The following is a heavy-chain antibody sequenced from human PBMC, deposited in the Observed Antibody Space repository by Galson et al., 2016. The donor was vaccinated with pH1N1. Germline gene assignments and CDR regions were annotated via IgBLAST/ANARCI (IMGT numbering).Heavy chain of an antibody. Sequence: SLRLSCAASGFTFSSYSMNWVRQAPGKGLEWVSYISSSSSTIYYADSVKGRFTISRDNAKNSLYLQMNSLRAEDTAVYYCARDQGGYGSGSFPAYYYYMDVWGQGTLVIVSS. J-gene: IGHJ6*03. CDR3: ARDQGGYGSGSFPAYYYYMDV. CDR1: GFTFSSYS. V-gene: IGHV3-48*04. CDR2: ISSSSSTI. D-gene: IGHD3-10*01.